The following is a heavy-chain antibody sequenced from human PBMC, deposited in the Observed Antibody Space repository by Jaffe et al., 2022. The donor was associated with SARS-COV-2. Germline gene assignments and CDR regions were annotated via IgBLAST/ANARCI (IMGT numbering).Heavy chain of an antibody. D-gene: IGHD5-12*01. CDR1: GGSINSYY. J-gene: IGHJ2*01. V-gene: IGHV4-59*01. Sequence: QVQLQESGPGLVKPSETLSLTCTVSGGSINSYYWTWVRQPPGKGLEWIGYIYYTGSTNCNPSLKSRATISVDTSKNQFSLKLSSVTAADTAIYYCARDYEYWYLDLWGRGTLVTVSS. CDR3: ARDYEYWYLDL. CDR2: IYYTGST.